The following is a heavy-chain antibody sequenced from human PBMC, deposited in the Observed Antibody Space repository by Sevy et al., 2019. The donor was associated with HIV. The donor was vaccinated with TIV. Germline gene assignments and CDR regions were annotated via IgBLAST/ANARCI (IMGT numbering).Heavy chain of an antibody. D-gene: IGHD3-3*01. CDR2: IYYSGST. Sequence: SETLSLTCTVSGGSISSGGYYWSWIRQHAGKGQEWIGYIYYSGSTYYNPSLKSRVTISVDTSKNQLSLKLSSVTAADTAVYYCARAPEPPYYDFWSGYYYYFDYWGQGTLVTVSS. V-gene: IGHV4-31*03. CDR3: ARAPEPPYYDFWSGYYYYFDY. CDR1: GGSISSGGYY. J-gene: IGHJ4*02.